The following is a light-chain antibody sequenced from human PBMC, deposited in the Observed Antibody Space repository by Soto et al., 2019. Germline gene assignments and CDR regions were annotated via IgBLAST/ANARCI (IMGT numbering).Light chain of an antibody. CDR1: QIVRSNF. CDR3: QRYDSFRT. V-gene: IGKV3-20*01. CDR2: GAS. Sequence: EIVLTQSPGTLSLSPGERATLYCRASQIVRSNFLAWYQQKPGQAPRLLIYGASNRATGIPDRFSGSGSGTDFTLTITRLEPEDFAMYYCQRYDSFRTFGQGTKVEI. J-gene: IGKJ1*01.